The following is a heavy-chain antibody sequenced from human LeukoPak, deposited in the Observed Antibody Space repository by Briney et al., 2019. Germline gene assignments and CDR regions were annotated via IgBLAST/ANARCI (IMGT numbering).Heavy chain of an antibody. CDR1: GFSFTSYG. V-gene: IGHV3-30*19. J-gene: IGHJ4*02. Sequence: GGSLRLSCAASGFSFTSYGMHWVRQAPGKGLEWVAVISSDGSNKYYADSVKGRFTISRDNSKNTLYLQMNSLRAEDTAVYYCARGLAYNFDSSAYFLDYWGQGTLVTVS. CDR3: ARGLAYNFDSSAYFLDY. D-gene: IGHD3-22*01. CDR2: ISSDGSNK.